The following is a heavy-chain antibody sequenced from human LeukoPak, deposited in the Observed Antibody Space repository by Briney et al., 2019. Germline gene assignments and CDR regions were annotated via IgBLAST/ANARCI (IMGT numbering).Heavy chain of an antibody. D-gene: IGHD3-16*02. CDR1: GYTFTSYG. J-gene: IGHJ4*02. V-gene: IGHV1-18*01. CDR3: AREMITFGGVIVIVYDY. CDR2: ISAYNGNT. Sequence: ASVKVSCKASGYTFTSYGISWVRQAPGQGLEWMGWISAYNGNTNYAQKLQGRVTMTTDTSTSTAYMELRSLRSDDTAVYYCAREMITFGGVIVIVYDYWGQGTLVTVSS.